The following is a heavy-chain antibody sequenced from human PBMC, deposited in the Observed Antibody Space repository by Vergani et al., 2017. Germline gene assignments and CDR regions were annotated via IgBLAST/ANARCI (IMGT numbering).Heavy chain of an antibody. J-gene: IGHJ4*02. D-gene: IGHD3-10*01. CDR2: VYYSGST. Sequence: QLQLQESGPGLVKPSETLSLTCTVSGGSISSSSYYWGWLRQPPGKGLEWIGRVYYSGSTYYNPSLKSRVTISVDTSKTQLSLKLSSVPAADTVVYYCATRGHYWGQGTLVTVSS. CDR1: GGSISSSSYY. CDR3: ATRGHY. V-gene: IGHV4-39*01.